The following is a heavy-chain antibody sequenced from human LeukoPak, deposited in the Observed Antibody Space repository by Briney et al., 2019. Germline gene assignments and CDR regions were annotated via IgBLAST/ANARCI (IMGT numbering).Heavy chain of an antibody. CDR2: INGDNGNT. CDR1: GYNFPSYT. D-gene: IGHD3-10*01. CDR3: ARSSSGTYHY. Sequence: ASVKVSCKTSGYNFPSYTMHWLRQAPGQSPEWMGSINGDNGNTKYSEKFQDRVTFTRDTSASSAYMELSSLRSEGTAVYYCARSSSGTYHYWGQGTLVTVSS. V-gene: IGHV1-3*01. J-gene: IGHJ4*02.